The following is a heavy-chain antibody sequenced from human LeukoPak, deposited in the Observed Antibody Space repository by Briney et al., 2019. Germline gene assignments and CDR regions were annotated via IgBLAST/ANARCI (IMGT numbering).Heavy chain of an antibody. J-gene: IGHJ4*02. V-gene: IGHV3-30*18. Sequence: GGSLRLSCAASGFTFSSYGMHWVRQAPGKGLEWVAVISYDGSNKYYADSVKGRFTISRDNSKNTLYLQMNSLRAEDTAVYYCAKVRGIAAVRPYYFDYWGQGTLVTVSS. D-gene: IGHD6-13*01. CDR1: GFTFSSYG. CDR3: AKVRGIAAVRPYYFDY. CDR2: ISYDGSNK.